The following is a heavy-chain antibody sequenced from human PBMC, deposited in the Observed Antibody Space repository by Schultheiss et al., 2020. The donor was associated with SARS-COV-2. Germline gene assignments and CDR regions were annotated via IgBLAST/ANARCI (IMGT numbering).Heavy chain of an antibody. D-gene: IGHD2-15*01. V-gene: IGHV3-30-3*01. CDR2: ISYDGSNK. CDR1: GFTFSSYA. CDR3: AKGYASTV. J-gene: IGHJ4*02. Sequence: GGSLRLSCAASGFTFSSYAMHWVRQAPGKGLEWVAVISYDGSNKYYADFVKGRFTISRDNSKNTLYLQMDSLRAEDTAVYYCAKGYASTVWGQGALVTVSS.